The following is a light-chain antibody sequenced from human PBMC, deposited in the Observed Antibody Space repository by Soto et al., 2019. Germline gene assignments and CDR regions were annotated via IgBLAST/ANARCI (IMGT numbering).Light chain of an antibody. CDR3: SSYTSITTLGV. CDR1: NSDVGGYAY. J-gene: IGLJ3*02. V-gene: IGLV2-14*01. Sequence: QSALTQPASVSGSPGQSITISCTGTNSDVGGYAYVSWYQQHPGKAPKLMIYEVSHRPSGVSNRFSGSRSGNTASLTISGLQAEDEADYCCSSYTSITTLGVFGGGTQLTLL. CDR2: EVS.